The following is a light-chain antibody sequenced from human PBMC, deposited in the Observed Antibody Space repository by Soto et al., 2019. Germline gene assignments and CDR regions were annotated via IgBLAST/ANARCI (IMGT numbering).Light chain of an antibody. CDR3: QAWDSSTLVV. Sequence: SYELTQPPSVSVSPGQTASITCSGHKLGDGYACWYQQRPGQSPVLVIYQDNKRPSGIPERFSGSNSGNTATLTISGTQAMDEADYYCQAWDSSTLVVFGGGTKVTVL. CDR1: KLGDGY. V-gene: IGLV3-1*01. J-gene: IGLJ2*01. CDR2: QDN.